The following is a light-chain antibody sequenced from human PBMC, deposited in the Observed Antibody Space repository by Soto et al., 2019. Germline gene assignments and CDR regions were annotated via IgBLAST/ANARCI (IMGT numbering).Light chain of an antibody. Sequence: EIVLTQSPGTLSLSPGERATLSCRASQSVSSNYLAWYQQKPGQAPSLLIYGASSRATGIPDRFSGSGSGTDFTLTISRLEPEDFAVYDCQRYDNSPPWTFGQGTQVEIK. CDR2: GAS. CDR3: QRYDNSPPWT. V-gene: IGKV3-20*01. CDR1: QSVSSNY. J-gene: IGKJ1*01.